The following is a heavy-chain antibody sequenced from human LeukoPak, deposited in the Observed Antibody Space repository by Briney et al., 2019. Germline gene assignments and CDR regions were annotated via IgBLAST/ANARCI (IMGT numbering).Heavy chain of an antibody. CDR3: ARVRISMVRGFSYDVFDI. CDR2: IYYSGST. Sequence: SETLSLTCTVSGGSISSGGYYWSWIRQHPGKGLEWIGYIYYSGSTYHNPSLKSRVTISGDMSKNQFSLKLSSVTAADTAVYYCARVRISMVRGFSYDVFDIWGQGTRVTVSS. J-gene: IGHJ3*02. V-gene: IGHV4-31*03. CDR1: GGSISSGGYY. D-gene: IGHD3-10*01.